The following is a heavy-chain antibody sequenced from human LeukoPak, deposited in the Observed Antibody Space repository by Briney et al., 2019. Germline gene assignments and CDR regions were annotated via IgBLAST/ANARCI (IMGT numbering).Heavy chain of an antibody. CDR1: GYTLTELS. CDR3: ATDYRGYSYGYLFDY. D-gene: IGHD5-18*01. J-gene: IGHJ4*02. V-gene: IGHV1-24*01. Sequence: ASVKVSCKVSGYTLTELSMHWVRQAPGKGLEWMGGFDPEDGEAIYAQKFQGRVTMTEDTSTDTAYMELSSLRSEDTAVYYCATDYRGYSYGYLFDYWGQGTLVTVSS. CDR2: FDPEDGEA.